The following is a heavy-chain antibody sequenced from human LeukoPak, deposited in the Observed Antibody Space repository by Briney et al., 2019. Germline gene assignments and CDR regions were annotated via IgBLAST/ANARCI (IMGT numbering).Heavy chain of an antibody. CDR2: INPNSGGT. J-gene: IGHJ4*02. D-gene: IGHD1-7*01. CDR1: GYTFTGYY. Sequence: GASVKVSCKASGYTFTGYYMHWVRQAPGQGLEWMGWINPNSGGTNYAQKFQGRVTMTRDTSNSTAYMELSRLRSDDTAVYYCARDFRAIAKPGITGTKYYFDYWGQGTLVTVSS. V-gene: IGHV1-2*02. CDR3: ARDFRAIAKPGITGTKYYFDY.